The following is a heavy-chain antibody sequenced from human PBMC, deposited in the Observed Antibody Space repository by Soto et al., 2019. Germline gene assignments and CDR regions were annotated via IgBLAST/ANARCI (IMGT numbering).Heavy chain of an antibody. CDR3: ARVYDSSGYFPNYYFDY. V-gene: IGHV4-59*01. J-gene: IGHJ4*02. CDR1: GGSISSCY. Sequence: SETLSLTCTVSGGSISSCYWSWIRQPPGKGLEWIGYIYYSGSTNYNPSLKSRVTISVDTSKNQFSLKLSSVTAADTAVYYCARVYDSSGYFPNYYFDYWGQGTLVTVSS. D-gene: IGHD3-22*01. CDR2: IYYSGST.